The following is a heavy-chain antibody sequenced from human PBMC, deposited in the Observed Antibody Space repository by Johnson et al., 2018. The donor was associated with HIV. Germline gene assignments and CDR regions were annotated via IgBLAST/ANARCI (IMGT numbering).Heavy chain of an antibody. CDR1: GFTFDDYG. CDR2: INWSGRST. D-gene: IGHD2/OR15-2a*01. Sequence: VQLVESGGVVVQPGGSLRLSCAASGFTFDDYGMTWVRQAPGKGLEWVSGINWSGRSTDYADSVKGRFTISRDNAKNSLYLQMSSLRAEYTALYYCAREEEYRYAFDIWGQGTMVTVSS. J-gene: IGHJ3*02. CDR3: AREEEYRYAFDI. V-gene: IGHV3-20*04.